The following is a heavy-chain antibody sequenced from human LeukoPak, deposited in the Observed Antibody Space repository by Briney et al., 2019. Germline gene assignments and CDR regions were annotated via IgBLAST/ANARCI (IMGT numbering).Heavy chain of an antibody. J-gene: IGHJ4*02. Sequence: GESLKIFCKGSGDSFTSYWIAWVRQMPRKGLEWMGIIYPGDSDTRYSPSFQGQVTISADKSISTAYLQWSSLKASDTALYYCARGKQQLVELDYWGQGTLVTVSS. CDR1: GDSFTSYW. V-gene: IGHV5-51*01. D-gene: IGHD6-13*01. CDR2: IYPGDSDT. CDR3: ARGKQQLVELDY.